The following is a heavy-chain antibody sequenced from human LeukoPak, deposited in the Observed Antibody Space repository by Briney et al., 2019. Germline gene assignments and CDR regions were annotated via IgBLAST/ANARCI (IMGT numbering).Heavy chain of an antibody. CDR2: INHSGST. J-gene: IGHJ3*02. D-gene: IGHD1-26*01. CDR1: GGSFSGYY. V-gene: IGHV4-34*01. CDR3: ARGSVWYSGSYYALWVRAFDI. Sequence: PSETLSLTCAVYGGSFSGYYWSWIRQPPGKGLKWIGEINHSGSTNYNPSLKSRVTISVDTSKNQFSLKLSSVTAADTAVYYCARGSVWYSGSYYALWVRAFDIWGQGTMVTVSS.